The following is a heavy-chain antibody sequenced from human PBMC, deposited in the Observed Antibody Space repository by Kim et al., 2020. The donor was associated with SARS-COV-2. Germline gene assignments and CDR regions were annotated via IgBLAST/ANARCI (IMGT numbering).Heavy chain of an antibody. D-gene: IGHD3-9*01. V-gene: IGHV4-38-2*02. Sequence: SETLSLTCTVSGYSISSGYYWGWIRQPPGKGLEWIGSIYHSGSTYYNPSLKSRVTISVDTSKNQFSLKLSSVTAADTAVYYCARGLARYFDSDYWGQGTLVTVSS. CDR3: ARGLARYFDSDY. CDR1: GYSISSGYY. CDR2: IYHSGST. J-gene: IGHJ4*02.